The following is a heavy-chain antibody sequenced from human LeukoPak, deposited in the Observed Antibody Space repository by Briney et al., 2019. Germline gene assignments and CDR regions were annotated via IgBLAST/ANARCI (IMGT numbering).Heavy chain of an antibody. V-gene: IGHV4-34*01. J-gene: IGHJ4*02. CDR3: ARTLGHYDILTGYHVPKYGGFDY. CDR2: INHSGIT. D-gene: IGHD3-9*01. CDR1: GGSSTDYY. Sequence: SETLSLTCAVYGGSSTDYYWNWIRQPPGKGLEWIGEINHSGITHYNPSLKSRVTISADTSKNQFSLKLSSVTAADTAVYYCARTLGHYDILTGYHVPKYGGFDYWGQGTLVTVSS.